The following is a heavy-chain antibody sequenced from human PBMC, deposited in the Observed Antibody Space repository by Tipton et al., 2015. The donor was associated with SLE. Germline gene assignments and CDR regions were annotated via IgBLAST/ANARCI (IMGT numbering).Heavy chain of an antibody. J-gene: IGHJ4*02. CDR1: GFSFRENS. CDR3: TRDKAASFFDY. V-gene: IGHV3-11*01. Sequence: SLRLSCAASGFSFRENSVNWVRQAPGTGLEWISYISYSGSTRYYADSVKGRFTISRDNTKSSLYLQMSSLRAEDTAVYYCTRDKAASFFDYWGQGTPVTVSS. CDR2: ISYSGSTR. D-gene: IGHD2-15*01.